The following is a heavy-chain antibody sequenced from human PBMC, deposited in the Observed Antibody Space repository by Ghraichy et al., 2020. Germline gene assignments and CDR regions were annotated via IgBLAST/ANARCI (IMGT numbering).Heavy chain of an antibody. Sequence: LSLTCAASGFTFSSYWMHWVRQAPGKGLVWVSRINSDGSSTSYADSVKGRFTISRDNAKNTLYLQMNSLRAEDTAVYYCAREWELLSPYFDYWGQGTLVTVSS. CDR3: AREWELLSPYFDY. J-gene: IGHJ4*02. D-gene: IGHD1-26*01. CDR2: INSDGSST. V-gene: IGHV3-74*01. CDR1: GFTFSSYW.